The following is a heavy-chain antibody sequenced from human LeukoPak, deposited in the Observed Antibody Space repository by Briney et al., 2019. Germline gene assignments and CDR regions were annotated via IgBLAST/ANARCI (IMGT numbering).Heavy chain of an antibody. D-gene: IGHD3-16*01. CDR3: AKVRKGVGAFDI. CDR2: INPNSGGT. CDR1: GYTFTGYY. V-gene: IGHV1-2*02. J-gene: IGHJ3*02. Sequence: ASVKVSCKASGYTFTGYYMHWVRQAPGQGLEWMGWINPNSGGTNYAQKFQGRVTMTRDTSISTAYMELSRLRSDDTAVYYCAKVRKGVGAFDIWGQGIMVTVSS.